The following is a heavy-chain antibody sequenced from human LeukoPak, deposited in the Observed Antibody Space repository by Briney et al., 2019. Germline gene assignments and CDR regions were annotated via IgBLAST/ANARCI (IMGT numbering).Heavy chain of an antibody. J-gene: IGHJ4*02. CDR1: GFAFSSYA. Sequence: PGGSLRLSCAASGFAFSSYAMSWVRQAPGKGLEWVSAISGSGGSTYYVDSVKGRFTISRDNSKNTLYLQMNSLRAEDTAVYYCAKDHGIAAAGTDYWGQGTLVTVSS. D-gene: IGHD6-25*01. CDR2: ISGSGGST. CDR3: AKDHGIAAAGTDY. V-gene: IGHV3-23*01.